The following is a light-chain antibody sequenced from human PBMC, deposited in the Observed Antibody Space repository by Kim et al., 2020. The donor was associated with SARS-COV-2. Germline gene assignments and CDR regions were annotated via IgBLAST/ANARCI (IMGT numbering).Light chain of an antibody. J-gene: IGKJ2*01. Sequence: DIQMIQSLSILFASVGDRVTITCRASQSISSWLAWYQQKPGKAPKLLIYKASSLESGVPSRFSGSRSGTEFTLTISSLQPDDFATYYCKQYNSYSYTFGQGTKLEI. CDR2: KAS. CDR1: QSISSW. V-gene: IGKV1-5*03. CDR3: KQYNSYSYT.